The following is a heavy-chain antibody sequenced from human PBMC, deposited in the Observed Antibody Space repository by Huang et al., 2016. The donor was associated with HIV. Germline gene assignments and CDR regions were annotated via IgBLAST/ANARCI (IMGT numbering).Heavy chain of an antibody. CDR1: GFMFSTFG. CDR2: ISKDGRRK. J-gene: IGHJ4*02. V-gene: IGHV3-30*18. D-gene: IGHD4-17*01. Sequence: QVHLEESGGGVVQPGRPLRLSCTASGFMFSTFGIDGVRQAQGKRVEWVAGISKDGRRKYYVDSVKGRFTIARDNSKNIGYLQMNSLRPEDTAVYYCAKPSGDYEFFDFWGQGTVVTVSS. CDR3: AKPSGDYEFFDF.